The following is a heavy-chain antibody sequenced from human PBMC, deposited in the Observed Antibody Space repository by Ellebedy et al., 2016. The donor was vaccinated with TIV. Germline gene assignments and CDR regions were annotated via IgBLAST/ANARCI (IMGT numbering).Heavy chain of an antibody. CDR2: ISFDGTSK. CDR1: GFTFSGHA. J-gene: IGHJ4*02. D-gene: IGHD6-19*01. Sequence: GGSLRLSXVASGFTFSGHAMHWVRQVPGKGLEWVAAISFDGTSKYLADSVKGRFTISRDNSKNTLYLQMDALRPEDTAIHYCARDESLGLMLPFDSWGQGTLVTVSS. CDR3: ARDESLGLMLPFDS. V-gene: IGHV3-30-3*01.